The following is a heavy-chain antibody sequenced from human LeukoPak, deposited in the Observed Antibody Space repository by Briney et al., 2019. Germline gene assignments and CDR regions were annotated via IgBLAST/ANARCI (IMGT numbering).Heavy chain of an antibody. CDR1: GFTFSSYS. Sequence: TGGALRLSCAASGFTFSSYSMNWVRQAPGKGLEWVSYISSSSSTIYYADSVKGRFTISRDNAKNSLYLQMNSLRAEDTAVYYCARDIRSQNDGDYEYTVLYWAQGTLVTVSS. J-gene: IGHJ4*02. CDR2: ISSSSSTI. D-gene: IGHD4-17*01. V-gene: IGHV3-48*01. CDR3: ARDIRSQNDGDYEYTVLY.